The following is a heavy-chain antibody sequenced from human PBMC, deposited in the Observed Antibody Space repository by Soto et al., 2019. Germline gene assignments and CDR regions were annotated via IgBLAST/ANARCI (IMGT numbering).Heavy chain of an antibody. CDR1: GFIFSTYS. CDR2: ITTSGTSM. J-gene: IGHJ6*02. D-gene: IGHD3-9*01. Sequence: EVQLVESGGGLVKPGGSLRLSCAASGFIFSTYSMNWVRQAPGKGLEWVSSITTSGTSMYYADSVKGRFTVSRDNAKNSLYLQMHSLRAEYTAVYYCARDKEGGPEGYYNGYGMDVWVQGTTVTVSS. V-gene: IGHV3-21*01. CDR3: ARDKEGGPEGYYNGYGMDV.